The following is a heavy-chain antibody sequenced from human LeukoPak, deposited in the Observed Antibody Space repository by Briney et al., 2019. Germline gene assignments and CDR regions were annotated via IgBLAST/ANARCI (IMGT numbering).Heavy chain of an antibody. V-gene: IGHV3-9*01. CDR3: AKDMGYRGYFDY. D-gene: IGHD5-18*01. Sequence: GGSLRLSCAVSGGTFDDYSMHWVRQAPGKGLGWVSGISWNSGSICYADSVKGLFTISRDNAKKSLYLQMNSLRAEDTALYYCAKDMGYRGYFDYWGQGTLVTVSS. J-gene: IGHJ4*02. CDR2: ISWNSGSI. CDR1: GGTFDDYS.